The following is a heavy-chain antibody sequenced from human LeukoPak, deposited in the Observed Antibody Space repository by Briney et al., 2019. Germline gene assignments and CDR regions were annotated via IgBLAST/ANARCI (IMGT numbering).Heavy chain of an antibody. CDR1: GGSFSGYY. CDR2: INHSGST. Sequence: KPSETLSLTCAVYGGSFSGYYWSWIRQPPGKGLEWIGEINHSGSTNYNPSLKSRVTISVDTSKNQFSLKLSSVTAADTAVYYCARGSSGRTYYYGSGSYQQPKNYYYYYMDVWGKGTTVTVSS. V-gene: IGHV4-34*01. CDR3: ARGSSGRTYYYGSGSYQQPKNYYYYYMDV. D-gene: IGHD3-10*01. J-gene: IGHJ6*03.